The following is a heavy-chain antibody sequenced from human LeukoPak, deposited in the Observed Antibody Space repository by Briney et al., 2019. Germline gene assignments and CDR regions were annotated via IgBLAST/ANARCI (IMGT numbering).Heavy chain of an antibody. V-gene: IGHV3-7*01. J-gene: IGHJ5*02. CDR3: ATTLIREGSFT. Sequence: PGGSLRLSCAASRFTFSSYWMSWVRQGPGKGLEWVANIKQDGSEKYYVDSVKGRFTISRDNAKNSLYLQMNGLRAEDTAVYCCATTLIREGSFTWGQGTLVTVSS. D-gene: IGHD3-10*01. CDR1: RFTFSSYW. CDR2: IKQDGSEK.